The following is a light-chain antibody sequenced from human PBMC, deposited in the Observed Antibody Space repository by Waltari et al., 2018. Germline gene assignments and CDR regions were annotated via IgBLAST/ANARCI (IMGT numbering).Light chain of an antibody. CDR1: QSVGKY. V-gene: IGKV3-20*01. Sequence: ELVLTQSPGTLSLSPGERATLSCRASQSVGKYLVWYQQKPGQAPRLLIYETYRRATGTPDRFSGSGSGTDFSLTISRLEPEDFAVYYCQKYESLPATFGQGTTVEIK. CDR2: ETY. J-gene: IGKJ1*01. CDR3: QKYESLPAT.